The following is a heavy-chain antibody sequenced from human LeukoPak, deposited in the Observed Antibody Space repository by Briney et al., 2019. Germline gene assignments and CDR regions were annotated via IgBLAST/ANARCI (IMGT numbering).Heavy chain of an antibody. CDR3: ASDTVAGTG. CDR2: INHSGIT. D-gene: IGHD6-19*01. V-gene: IGHV4-34*01. J-gene: IGHJ4*02. CDR1: GGSFSDYY. Sequence: PSETLSLTCAVFGGSFSDYYWSWIPQPPGKGLEWIGEINHSGITNYNPSLKSRVTISADTSKNQFSLKLSSVTAADTSVYYCASDTVAGTGWGQGTLVTVSS.